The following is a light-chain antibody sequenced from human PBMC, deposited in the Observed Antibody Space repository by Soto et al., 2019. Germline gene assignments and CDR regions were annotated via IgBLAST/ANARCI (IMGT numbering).Light chain of an antibody. V-gene: IGKV3-11*01. CDR2: DAS. CDR3: QQRSNWPWT. CDR1: QSVSGW. Sequence: TQSPSTLSASVGDTFTVTCRASQSVSGWLAWYQQKPGQAPRLLIFDASNRATGTPARFSGSGSGTDFTLTISSLEPEDFAVYYCQQRSNWPWTFGQGTKGDIK. J-gene: IGKJ1*01.